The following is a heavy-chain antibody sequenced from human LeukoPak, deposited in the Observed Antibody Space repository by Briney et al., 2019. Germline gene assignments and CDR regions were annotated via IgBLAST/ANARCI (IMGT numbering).Heavy chain of an antibody. D-gene: IGHD3-3*01. CDR2: ISGSGGST. J-gene: IGHJ6*02. Sequence: GGSLRLSCAASGFTFSSYAMSWVRQAPGKGLEWVSAISGSGGSTYYADSVKGRFTISRDNSKNTLYLQMNSLRAEDTAVYYCAKDSGRITIFGVVIEGYGMDVWGQGNTVIVSS. V-gene: IGHV3-23*01. CDR1: GFTFSSYA. CDR3: AKDSGRITIFGVVIEGYGMDV.